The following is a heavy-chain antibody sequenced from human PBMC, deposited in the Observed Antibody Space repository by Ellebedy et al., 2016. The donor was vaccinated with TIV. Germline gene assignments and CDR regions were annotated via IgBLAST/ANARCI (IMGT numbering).Heavy chain of an antibody. CDR1: GFPFSTFD. V-gene: IGHV3-7*03. J-gene: IGHJ4*02. D-gene: IGHD2-15*01. CDR2: IKQDGSER. Sequence: GGSLRLXXTASGFPFSTFDMSWVRQAPGRGLEWVANIKQDGSERNYVDSVKGRFTISRDNVENSLYLQMNNLRVEDTAAYYCARSSGWGCDDWGQGTLVTVSS. CDR3: ARSSGWGCDD.